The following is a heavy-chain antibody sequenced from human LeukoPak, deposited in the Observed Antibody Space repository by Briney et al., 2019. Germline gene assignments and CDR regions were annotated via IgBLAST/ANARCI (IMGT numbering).Heavy chain of an antibody. V-gene: IGHV4-59*08. CDR2: IYYSGST. J-gene: IGHJ4*02. Sequence: PSETLSLTCTVSGGSISSYYWSWIRQPPGKGLEWIGYIYYSGSTNYNPSLKSRVTKSVDTSKNQFSLKLSSVTAADTAVYYCARLGYSYGYLGGFDYWGQGTLVTVSS. CDR3: ARLGYSYGYLGGFDY. CDR1: GGSISSYY. D-gene: IGHD5-18*01.